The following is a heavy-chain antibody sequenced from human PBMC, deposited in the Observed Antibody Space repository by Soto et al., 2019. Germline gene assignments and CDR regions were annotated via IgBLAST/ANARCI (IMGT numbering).Heavy chain of an antibody. D-gene: IGHD3-3*01. CDR2: IKSKTDGGTT. Sequence: GGSLRLSCAASGFTFSNAWMNWVRQAPGKGLEWVGRIKSKTDGGTTDYAAPVKGRFTISRDDSKNTLYLQMNSLKTEDTAVYYCTTGLWSGRVQQFDYWGQGTLVTVSS. CDR3: TTGLWSGRVQQFDY. CDR1: GFTFSNAW. V-gene: IGHV3-15*07. J-gene: IGHJ4*02.